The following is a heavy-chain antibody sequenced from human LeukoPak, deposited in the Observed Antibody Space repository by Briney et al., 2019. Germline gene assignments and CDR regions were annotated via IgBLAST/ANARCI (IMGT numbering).Heavy chain of an antibody. CDR1: GFTFSSYG. CDR3: ARSPYYDIMTGYFGD. Sequence: GGTLRLSCAASGFTFSSYGMSWVRQAPGKGLEWVSAISGSGGSTYYADSVKGRFTISRDNSKNTLYLQMNSLRAEDTAVYYCARSPYYDIMTGYFGDWGQGTLVTVSS. CDR2: ISGSGGST. J-gene: IGHJ4*02. V-gene: IGHV3-23*01. D-gene: IGHD3-9*01.